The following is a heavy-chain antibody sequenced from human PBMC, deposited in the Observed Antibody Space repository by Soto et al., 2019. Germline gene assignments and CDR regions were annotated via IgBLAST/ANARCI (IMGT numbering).Heavy chain of an antibody. CDR3: TREGGLAENWY. CDR2: MNPATGYI. V-gene: IGHV1-3*01. J-gene: IGHJ2*01. Sequence: SVNVACKASGYNFVAHALHWVRQAPGQRLEWVGSMNPATGYIKYSHKFVARVTITRDTSTRTAYMELRSLISEDTAVYFCTREGGLAENWY. CDR1: GYNFVAHA.